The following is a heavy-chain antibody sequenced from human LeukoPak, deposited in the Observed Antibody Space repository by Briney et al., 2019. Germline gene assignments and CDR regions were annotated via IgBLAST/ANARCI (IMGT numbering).Heavy chain of an antibody. CDR3: ARGGVVLSDAFDI. CDR2: INTNTGNP. J-gene: IGHJ3*02. Sequence: ASVKVSCKASGYTFTSYGISWVRQAPGQGLEWMGWINTNTGNPTYAQGFTGRFVFSLDTSVSTAYLQISSLKAEDTAVYYCARGGVVLSDAFDIWGQGTMVTVSS. V-gene: IGHV7-4-1*02. D-gene: IGHD2-8*02. CDR1: GYTFTSYG.